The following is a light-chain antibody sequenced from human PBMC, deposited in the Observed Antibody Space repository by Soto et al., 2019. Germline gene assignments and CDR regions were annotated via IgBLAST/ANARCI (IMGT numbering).Light chain of an antibody. CDR3: QQYNSYWT. Sequence: IQMTQSPSTLSASVGDRVTITCRASQSISSGLAWYQQKPGKAPKLLIYTASSLESGVPSMFSGSGSGTEFTLTISSLQPDDFATYYCQQYNSYWTFGQGTKVEIK. V-gene: IGKV1-5*03. J-gene: IGKJ1*01. CDR2: TAS. CDR1: QSISSG.